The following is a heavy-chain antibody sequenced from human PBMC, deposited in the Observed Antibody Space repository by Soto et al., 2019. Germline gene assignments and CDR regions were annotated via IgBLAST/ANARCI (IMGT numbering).Heavy chain of an antibody. Sequence: QVQLVQSGAEVKKPGSSVKVSCKASGGTFSSYAISWVRQAPGQGLEWMGGIIPIFGTADYAQKFQGRVTITADESTRTAYMELSSLRSEDTAVYYCAHRCAGTSCPISYHYGMDVWGQGTTVTVSS. CDR3: AHRCAGTSCPISYHYGMDV. V-gene: IGHV1-69*12. CDR1: GGTFSSYA. J-gene: IGHJ6*02. CDR2: IIPIFGTA. D-gene: IGHD2-2*01.